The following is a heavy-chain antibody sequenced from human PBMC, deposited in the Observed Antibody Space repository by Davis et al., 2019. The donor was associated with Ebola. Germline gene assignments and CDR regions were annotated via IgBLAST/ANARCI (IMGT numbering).Heavy chain of an antibody. CDR1: GGSISSSNW. J-gene: IGHJ5*02. CDR3: ARGYSNWFDP. V-gene: IGHV4-4*02. D-gene: IGHD4-11*01. CDR2: INHSGST. Sequence: SETLSLTCAVSGGSISSSNWWSWVRQLPGKGLEWIGEINHSGSTNYNPSLKSRVTISVDTSKNQFSLKLSSVTAADTAVYYCARGYSNWFDPWGQGTLVTVSS.